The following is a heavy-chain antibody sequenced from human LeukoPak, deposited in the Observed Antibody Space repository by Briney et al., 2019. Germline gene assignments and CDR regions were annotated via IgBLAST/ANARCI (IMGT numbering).Heavy chain of an antibody. CDR2: IIPILGIA. V-gene: IGHV1-69*04. CDR3: ASSDRSGRGYSPGRSDY. D-gene: IGHD5-18*01. CDR1: GGTFSSYA. J-gene: IGHJ4*02. Sequence: GASVKVSCKASGGTFSSYAISWVRQAPGQGLEWMGRIIPILGIANYAQKFQGRVTITADKSTSTAYMELSSLRSEDTAVYYCASSDRSGRGYSPGRSDYWGQGTLVTVSS.